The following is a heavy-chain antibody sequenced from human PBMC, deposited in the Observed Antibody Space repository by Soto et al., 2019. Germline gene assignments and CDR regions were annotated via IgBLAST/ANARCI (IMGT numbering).Heavy chain of an antibody. J-gene: IGHJ4*02. D-gene: IGHD1-1*01. Sequence: LRLSCEASGFALSPYWMSWVRQAPGNGLEWVASINQGGSVKHYVDSVRGRFTIPRDNAKNSLFLQMNSLSAEDTAVYFCARLTEAVTTFVYWGQGTPVTVSS. CDR1: GFALSPYW. V-gene: IGHV3-7*03. CDR3: ARLTEAVTTFVY. CDR2: INQGGSVK.